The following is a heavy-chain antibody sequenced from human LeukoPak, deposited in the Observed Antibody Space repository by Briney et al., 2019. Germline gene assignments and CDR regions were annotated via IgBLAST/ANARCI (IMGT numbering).Heavy chain of an antibody. J-gene: IGHJ4*02. CDR2: INWNGGSR. Sequence: GGSLRLSCAASGFNFDDYVMSWVRQAPGKGLEWVSGINWNGGSRGYADSVKGRFTISRDNAKNSLYPQMNSLRAEDTALYYCARSRHSYDSSGFPHYWGQGTLVTVSS. V-gene: IGHV3-20*04. CDR1: GFNFDDYV. CDR3: ARSRHSYDSSGFPHY. D-gene: IGHD3-22*01.